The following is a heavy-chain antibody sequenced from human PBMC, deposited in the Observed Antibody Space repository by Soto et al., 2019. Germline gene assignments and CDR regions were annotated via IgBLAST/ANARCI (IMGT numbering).Heavy chain of an antibody. Sequence: GGSLRLSCAASGFTFSSYAMGWVRQSPGKGLEWVSAISGSGGSTYYADSVKGRFTISRDNSKNTLYLQMNSLRAEDTAVYYCAKGLPSGGDGYFDYWGQGTLVTVSS. V-gene: IGHV3-23*01. J-gene: IGHJ4*02. CDR1: GFTFSSYA. CDR2: ISGSGGST. CDR3: AKGLPSGGDGYFDY. D-gene: IGHD1-26*01.